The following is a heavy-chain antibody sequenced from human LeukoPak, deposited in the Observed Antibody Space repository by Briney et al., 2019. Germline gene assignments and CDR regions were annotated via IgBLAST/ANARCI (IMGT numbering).Heavy chain of an antibody. CDR1: GFTFSSYP. V-gene: IGHV3-30*04. D-gene: IGHD3-16*01. J-gene: IGHJ5*02. CDR3: ARAALLGSFDP. Sequence: PGRSLRLSRAASGFTFSSYPMHWVRQAPGKGLEWVAVISYDGSNKYYADSVKGRFTISRDNSKNTLYLQMNSLRAEDTAVYYCARAALLGSFDPWGQGTLVTVSS. CDR2: ISYDGSNK.